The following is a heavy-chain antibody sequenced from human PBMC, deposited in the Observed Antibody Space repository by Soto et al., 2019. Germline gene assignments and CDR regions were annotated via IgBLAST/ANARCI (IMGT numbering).Heavy chain of an antibody. CDR2: IDPSDSYT. D-gene: IGHD5-12*01. V-gene: IGHV5-10-1*01. Sequence: GESLKISCKGSGYSFTSYWISWVRQMPGKGLEWMGRIDPSDSYTNYSPSFQGHVTISADKSISTAYLQWSSLKASDTAMYYCAIPCGYAKYYYYGMDVCGQGTTVTVSS. J-gene: IGHJ6*02. CDR1: GYSFTSYW. CDR3: AIPCGYAKYYYYGMDV.